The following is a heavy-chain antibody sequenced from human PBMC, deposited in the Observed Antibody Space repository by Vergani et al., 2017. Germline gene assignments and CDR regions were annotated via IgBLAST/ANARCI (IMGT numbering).Heavy chain of an antibody. CDR2: INPNSGGT. V-gene: IGHV1-2*02. D-gene: IGHD4-17*01. CDR1: GYTFTGYY. CDR3: ARDWVRDYGDYGLSG. Sequence: QVQLVQSGAEVKKPGASVKVSCKASGYTFTGYYMHWVRQAPGQGLEWMGWINPNSGGTNYAQKFQGRVTMTRDTSISTAYMVLSRLRSDDTAVYYCARDWVRDYGDYGLSGWGQGILVVVSA. J-gene: IGHJ4*02.